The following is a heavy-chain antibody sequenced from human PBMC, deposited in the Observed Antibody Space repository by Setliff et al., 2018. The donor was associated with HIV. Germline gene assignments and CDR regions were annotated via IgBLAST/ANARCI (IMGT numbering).Heavy chain of an antibody. CDR1: GVSISSGSYY. CDR2: TYYSGNT. J-gene: IGHJ3*02. Sequence: SETLSLTCTVSGVSISSGSYYWSWVRQPAGKGLEWIGYTYYSGNTYYNPSFKRRVTVSLDTSKNQFSLKLSSVTAADTAVYYCARVDRVESAFDIWGQGAMVTVSS. D-gene: IGHD2-15*01. CDR3: ARVDRVESAFDI. V-gene: IGHV4-61*10.